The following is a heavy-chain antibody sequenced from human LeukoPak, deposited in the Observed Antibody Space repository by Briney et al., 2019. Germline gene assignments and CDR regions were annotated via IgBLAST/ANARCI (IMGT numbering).Heavy chain of an antibody. D-gene: IGHD3-9*01. J-gene: IGHJ5*02. Sequence: GGSLRLSCAASGFTFPSYAMSWVRQAPGKGLEWVLTITAHGGSTFIADSVKGRFTISRDNSNNTPYLQMSSLRAEDTAIFYCAKGGWLTGRGYDSWGQGTLVTVSS. CDR3: AKGGWLTGRGYDS. CDR2: ITAHGGST. V-gene: IGHV3-23*01. CDR1: GFTFPSYA.